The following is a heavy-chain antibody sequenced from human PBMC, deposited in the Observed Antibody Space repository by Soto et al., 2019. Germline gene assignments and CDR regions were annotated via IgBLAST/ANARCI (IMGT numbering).Heavy chain of an antibody. V-gene: IGHV3-23*01. J-gene: IGHJ6*02. Sequence: EVQLLESGGGLVQPGGSLRLSCAASGFTFSSCAMNWVRQAPGKGLEWVAGVSASGGGTSYADSVKGRFTISRDNSKDTLYLQMNSLRAEDTAVYYCAKSSSRAHYYAMDVWGQGTTVTVFS. D-gene: IGHD2-2*01. CDR2: VSASGGGT. CDR3: AKSSSRAHYYAMDV. CDR1: GFTFSSCA.